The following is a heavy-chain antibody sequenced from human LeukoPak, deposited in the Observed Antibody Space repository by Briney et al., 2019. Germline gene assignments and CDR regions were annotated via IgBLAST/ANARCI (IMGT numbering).Heavy chain of an antibody. V-gene: IGHV4-34*01. J-gene: IGHJ5*02. CDR2: INHSGST. CDR3: ARHPRLEGWFDP. Sequence: SETLSLTCAVYGGSFSGYYWSWIRQPPGKGLEWIGEINHSGSTNYNPSLKSRVTISVDTSKNQFSLKLSSVTAADTAVYYCARHPRLEGWFDPLGPGNPGHRLL. D-gene: IGHD4-11*01. CDR1: GGSFSGYY.